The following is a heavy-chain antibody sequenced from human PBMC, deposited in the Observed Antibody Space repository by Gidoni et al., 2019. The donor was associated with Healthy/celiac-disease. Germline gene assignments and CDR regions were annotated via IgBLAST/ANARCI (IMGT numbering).Heavy chain of an antibody. V-gene: IGHV1-69*06. CDR1: GSTFSSYA. D-gene: IGHD2-2*01. CDR2: IIPSFGTA. CDR3: ASSVRYQLLSAAFDI. J-gene: IGHJ3*02. Sequence: VPLVQSGAEVKKHGFSVKFSCQASGSTFSSYAIRWVRQAPGQGLEWFGGIIPSFGTANYAQKFQGRVTITADKSTSTAYMERSSLRSEHTAVYYCASSVRYQLLSAAFDIWGQGTMVTVSS.